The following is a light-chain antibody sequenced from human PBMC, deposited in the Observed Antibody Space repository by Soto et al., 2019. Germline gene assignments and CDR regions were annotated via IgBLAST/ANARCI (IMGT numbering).Light chain of an antibody. J-gene: IGKJ1*01. CDR3: QQSDRTPPT. Sequence: DIQMTQSPSSLSASVGDRVTITCRASQSISSYLNWYQQKPGKAPKLLIYAASSLQSGVPSRFSGSGSGTDFTLTISSLQPEDFATYYCQQSDRTPPTFGQGTKVDIK. V-gene: IGKV1-39*01. CDR1: QSISSY. CDR2: AAS.